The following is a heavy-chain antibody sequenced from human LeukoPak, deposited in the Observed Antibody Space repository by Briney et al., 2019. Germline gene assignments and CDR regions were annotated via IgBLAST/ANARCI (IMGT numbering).Heavy chain of an antibody. CDR2: IIPIFGTA. CDR3: ARGRGLVGSTTDPWYFDY. D-gene: IGHD1-26*01. V-gene: IGHV1-69*13. CDR1: GGTFSSYA. Sequence: SVKVSCKASGGTFSSYAISWVRQAPGQGLEWMGGIIPIFGTANYAQKFQGRVTITADESTSTAYMELSSLRSEDTAVYYCARGRGLVGSTTDPWYFDYWGQGTLVTVSS. J-gene: IGHJ4*02.